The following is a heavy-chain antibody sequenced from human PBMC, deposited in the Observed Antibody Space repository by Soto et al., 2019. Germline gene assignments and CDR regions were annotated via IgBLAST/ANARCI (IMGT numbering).Heavy chain of an antibody. CDR2: IYYTGTT. CDR3: AREWSGGRRDGNPDTYYGMDV. Sequence: PSETLSLTGTVSGDPLSSGSYYWSWIRQSPGNRLEWIAYIYYTGTTKYNPSLKSRVTISVDTSKNQFSLRLTSVTAADTAVYYCAREWSGGRRDGNPDTYYGMDVWGKGIKVT. CDR1: GDPLSSGSYY. D-gene: IGHD2-15*01. V-gene: IGHV4-61*01. J-gene: IGHJ6*04.